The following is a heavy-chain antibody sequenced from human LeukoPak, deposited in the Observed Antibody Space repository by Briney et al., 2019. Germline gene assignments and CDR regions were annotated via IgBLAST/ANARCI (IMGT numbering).Heavy chain of an antibody. Sequence: ASVKVSCKASGYTFSNDAITWVRQAPGQGFEWLGWISPYSGNTDYSQKLQGRVTMTTDPSTSTAHKELRSLRSDDTAVYYCATIVFASGTFSSFHHWGQGTLVTVSS. J-gene: IGHJ1*01. V-gene: IGHV1-18*01. CDR3: ATIVFASGTFSSFHH. CDR2: ISPYSGNT. D-gene: IGHD3-10*01. CDR1: GYTFSNDA.